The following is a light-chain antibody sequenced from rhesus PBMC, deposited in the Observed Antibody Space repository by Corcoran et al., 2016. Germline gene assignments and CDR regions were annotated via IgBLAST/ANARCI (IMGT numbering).Light chain of an antibody. Sequence: DIVMTQIPLSLPATPGEPASISCRSSQSLLDSDGYTHLHWYLQKPGQSPPLLIYLVSNRASGVPDRFSGRGSGTDFTLKISRVEAEDVGLYYCMQTLQIPLTFGGGTKVEIK. CDR1: QSLLDSDGYTH. CDR2: LVS. V-gene: IGKV2-78*01. CDR3: MQTLQIPLT. J-gene: IGKJ4*01.